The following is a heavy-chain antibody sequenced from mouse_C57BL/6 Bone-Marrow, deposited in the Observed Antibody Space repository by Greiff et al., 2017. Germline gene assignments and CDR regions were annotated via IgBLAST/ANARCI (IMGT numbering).Heavy chain of an antibody. CDR3: ARRNYDSYYNYYAMDY. Sequence: QVQLQQPGAELVKPGASVKLSCKASGYTFTSYWMQWVKQRPGQGLEWIGEIDPSDSYTNYNQKFKGKATLTVDTSSSTAYMQLSSLTSEDSAFYYCARRNYDSYYNYYAMDYWGQGTSVTVSS. CDR2: IDPSDSYT. J-gene: IGHJ4*01. D-gene: IGHD2-3*01. V-gene: IGHV1-50*01. CDR1: GYTFTSYW.